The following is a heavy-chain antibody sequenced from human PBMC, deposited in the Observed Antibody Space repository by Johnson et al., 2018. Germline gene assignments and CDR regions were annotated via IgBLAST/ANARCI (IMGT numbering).Heavy chain of an antibody. CDR3: AKSPQQLEGYHYDMGV. CDR1: GFTFSSYA. V-gene: IGHV3-23*04. D-gene: IGHD6-13*01. CDR2: ISGSGSGT. J-gene: IGHJ6*03. Sequence: VQLVESGGGLVQPGGSLRLTCAASGFTFSSYAMNWVRQAPGKGLEWVSAISGSGSGTYYADSVTGRFTISRDNSKNTLYLQMNSLRAEDRAVYYCAKSPQQLEGYHYDMGVWGKGTTVTVS.